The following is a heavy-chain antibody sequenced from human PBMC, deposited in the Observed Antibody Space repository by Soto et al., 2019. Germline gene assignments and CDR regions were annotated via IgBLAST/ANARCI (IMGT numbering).Heavy chain of an antibody. V-gene: IGHV1-18*01. D-gene: IGHD2-2*02. Sequence: ASVKVSCKASGYTFTSYGISWVRQAPGQGLEWMGWIRAYNGNTNYAQKLQGRVTMTTDTSTSTAYMELRRLRSDDTAVYYCARDRRYCSSTSCYTGNWFDPWGQGTLVTVSS. J-gene: IGHJ5*02. CDR2: IRAYNGNT. CDR3: ARDRRYCSSTSCYTGNWFDP. CDR1: GYTFTSYG.